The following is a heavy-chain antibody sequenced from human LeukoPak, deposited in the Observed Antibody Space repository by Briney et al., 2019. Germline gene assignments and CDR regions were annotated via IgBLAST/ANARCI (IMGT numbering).Heavy chain of an antibody. J-gene: IGHJ3*02. Sequence: GASVKVSCKASGYTFTSYTMNWVRQAPGQGLEWMGWINTNTGNPTFAQGFTGRFVFSLDTSVSTAYLQISSLKAEDTAVYYCARWYSSGWFAFDIWGQGTMVTVSS. V-gene: IGHV7-4-1*02. CDR1: GYTFTSYT. CDR3: ARWYSSGWFAFDI. CDR2: INTNTGNP. D-gene: IGHD6-19*01.